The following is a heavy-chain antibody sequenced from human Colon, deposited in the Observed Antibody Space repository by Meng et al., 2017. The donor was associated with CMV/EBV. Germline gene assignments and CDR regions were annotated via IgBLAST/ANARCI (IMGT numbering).Heavy chain of an antibody. V-gene: IGHV4-34*01. Sequence: GSLRLSCAVYGGSFSGYYWSWIRQPPGKGLEWIGEINHSGSTNYNPSLKSRVTISVDTSKNQFSLKLSSVTAADTAVYYCARGGWYPGFWGQGTLVTVSS. CDR2: INHSGST. CDR1: GGSFSGYY. J-gene: IGHJ4*02. D-gene: IGHD6-19*01. CDR3: ARGGWYPGF.